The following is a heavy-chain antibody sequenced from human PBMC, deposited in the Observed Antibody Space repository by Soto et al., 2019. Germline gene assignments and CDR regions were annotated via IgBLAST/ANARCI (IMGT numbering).Heavy chain of an antibody. Sequence: QVQLVQSGAEVKKPGSSVKVSCKASGGTFSSYAISWVRQAPGQGLEWMGGIIPIFRTADYAQKFQGRVTITADESTSTXXMEVSSXXXXXXXXXYCATHTVVTPGNYYYGMDVWGQGTTVTVSS. CDR3: ATHTVVTPGNYYYGMDV. J-gene: IGHJ6*02. CDR2: IIPIFRTA. D-gene: IGHD2-21*02. CDR1: GGTFSSYA. V-gene: IGHV1-69*12.